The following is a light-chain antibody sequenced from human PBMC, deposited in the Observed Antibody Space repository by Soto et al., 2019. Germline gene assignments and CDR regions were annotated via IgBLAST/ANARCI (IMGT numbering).Light chain of an antibody. CDR3: QHYHNYPWT. CDR1: QDIHNY. J-gene: IGKJ1*01. CDR2: AAS. V-gene: IGKV1-8*01. Sequence: AVLLTQSPSSFSASTGDRATITCRASQDIHNYLAWYQQVPGKAPKLLLYAASILQTGVPSRFSGSGSGTEFTLTIDGLQSEDFATYFCQHYHNYPWTFGQGTTVE.